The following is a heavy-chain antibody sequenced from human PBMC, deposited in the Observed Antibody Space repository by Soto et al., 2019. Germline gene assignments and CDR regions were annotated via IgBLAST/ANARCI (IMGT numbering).Heavy chain of an antibody. D-gene: IGHD3-22*01. CDR2: INHSGST. Sequence: SETLSLTCAVYGGSFSGYYWSWIRQPPGKGLEWIGEINHSGSTNYNPSLKSRVTISVDTSKNQFSLKRSSVTAADTAVYYCARGNDSSGYYYFDYWGQGTLVTVSS. CDR1: GGSFSGYY. V-gene: IGHV4-34*01. CDR3: ARGNDSSGYYYFDY. J-gene: IGHJ4*02.